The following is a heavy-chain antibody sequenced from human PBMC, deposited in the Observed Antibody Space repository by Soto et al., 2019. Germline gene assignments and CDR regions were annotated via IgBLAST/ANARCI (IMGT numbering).Heavy chain of an antibody. J-gene: IGHJ6*02. Sequence: SETLSLTCTVSGGSISSGDYYWSWIRQPPGKGLEWIGYIYYSGSTYYNPSLKSRVTISVDTSKNQFSLKLSSVTAADTAVYYCARGADIVATTTGYYYGMDVWGQGTTVTVSS. CDR2: IYYSGST. D-gene: IGHD5-12*01. CDR1: GGSISSGDYY. V-gene: IGHV4-30-4*01. CDR3: ARGADIVATTTGYYYGMDV.